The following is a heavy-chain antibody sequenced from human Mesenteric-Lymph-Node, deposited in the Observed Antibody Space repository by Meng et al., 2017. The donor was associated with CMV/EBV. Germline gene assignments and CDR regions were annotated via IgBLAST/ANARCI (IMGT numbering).Heavy chain of an antibody. CDR2: ISGSGVTT. CDR1: GFTFSSYS. CDR3: ARESSASGWFSDY. D-gene: IGHD6-19*01. Sequence: GESLKISCAASGFTFSSYSMNWVRQAPGKGLEWVSVISGSGVTTHYADSVKGRFTISRDNSKNMVFLQMNSLRVEDTAIYYCARESSASGWFSDYWGQGTRVTVSS. J-gene: IGHJ4*02. V-gene: IGHV3-23*01.